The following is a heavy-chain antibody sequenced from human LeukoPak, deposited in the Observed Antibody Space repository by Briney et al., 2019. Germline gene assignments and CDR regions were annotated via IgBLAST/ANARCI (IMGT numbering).Heavy chain of an antibody. CDR1: GFTFSSYA. J-gene: IGHJ4*02. D-gene: IGHD6-13*01. Sequence: GGSLRLSCAAPGFTFSSYAMSWVRQAPGKGLEWVSAISGSGGSTYYADSVKGRFTISRDNSKNTLYLQMSSLRAEDTAVYYCATDPGREYSSSWYGGQGTLVTVSS. V-gene: IGHV3-23*01. CDR3: ATDPGREYSSSWY. CDR2: ISGSGGST.